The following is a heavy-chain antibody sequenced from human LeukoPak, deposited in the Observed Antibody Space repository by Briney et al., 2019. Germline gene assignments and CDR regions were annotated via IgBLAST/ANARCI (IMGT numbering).Heavy chain of an antibody. CDR2: IKTKSDGETT. J-gene: IGHJ4*02. CDR3: ATDYGGDRNGYHYGSY. D-gene: IGHD3-22*01. Sequence: GGSLRLSCATSGFIFTNAWMSWVRQAPGKGLEWVGRIKTKSDGETTDYAAPVKGRFAILRDDSGNTVYLQMNRLKTDDTAVYYCATDYGGDRNGYHYGSYWGQGTLVTVSS. CDR1: GFIFTNAW. V-gene: IGHV3-15*01.